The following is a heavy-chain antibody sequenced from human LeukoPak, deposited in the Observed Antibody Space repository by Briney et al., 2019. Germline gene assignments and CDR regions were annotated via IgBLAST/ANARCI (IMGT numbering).Heavy chain of an antibody. CDR1: GGTFSSYA. Sequence: ASVEVSCKASGGTFSSYAISWVRQAPGQGLEWMGGIIPIFGTANYAQKFQGRVTITADESTSTAYMELSSLRSEDTAVYYCASNDCGDYSSFDPWGQGTLVTVSS. J-gene: IGHJ5*02. V-gene: IGHV1-69*13. CDR3: ASNDCGDYSSFDP. CDR2: IIPIFGTA. D-gene: IGHD4-17*01.